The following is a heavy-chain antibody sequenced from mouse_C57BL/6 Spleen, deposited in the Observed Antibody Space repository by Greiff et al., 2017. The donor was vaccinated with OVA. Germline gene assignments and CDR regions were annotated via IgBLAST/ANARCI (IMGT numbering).Heavy chain of an antibody. Sequence: EVKLQESGAELVKPGASVKLSCTASGFNIKDYYMHWVKQRTEQGLEWIGRIDPEDGETKYAPKFQGKATITADTSSNTAYLQLSSLTSEDTAVYYCAYDYGLAYWGQGTLVTVSA. CDR3: AYDYGLAY. CDR1: GFNIKDYY. J-gene: IGHJ3*01. CDR2: IDPEDGET. D-gene: IGHD2-4*01. V-gene: IGHV14-2*01.